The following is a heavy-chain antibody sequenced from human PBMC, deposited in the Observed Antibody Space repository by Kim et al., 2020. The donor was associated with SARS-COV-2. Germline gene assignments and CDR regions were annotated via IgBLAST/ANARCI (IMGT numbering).Heavy chain of an antibody. D-gene: IGHD6-19*01. V-gene: IGHV3-30-3*02. Sequence: YADTVKGRFTISGDNSKNTLYLQMNSLRPEDTAVYYCAKTMAVAGSTFRDWGQGTLVTVSS. J-gene: IGHJ4*02. CDR3: AKTMAVAGSTFRD.